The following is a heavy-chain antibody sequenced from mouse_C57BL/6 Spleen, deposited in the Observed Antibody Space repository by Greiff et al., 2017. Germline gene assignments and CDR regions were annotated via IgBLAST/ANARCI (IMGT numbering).Heavy chain of an antibody. CDR2: ISSGSSTI. V-gene: IGHV5-17*01. J-gene: IGHJ3*01. Sequence: EVQRVESGGGLVKPGGSLKLSCAASGFTFTDYGMHWVRQAPEKGLEWVAYISSGSSTIYYADTVKGRFTISRDTAKNTLFVHMTLLRSEDAAMYYCACAGMVGNGFAYWGQGTLVTVSA. D-gene: IGHD1-1*02. CDR1: GFTFTDYG. CDR3: ACAGMVGNGFAY.